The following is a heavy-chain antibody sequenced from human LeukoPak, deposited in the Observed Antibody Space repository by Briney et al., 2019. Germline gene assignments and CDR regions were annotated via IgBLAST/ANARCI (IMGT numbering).Heavy chain of an antibody. CDR3: ARGGAARPDY. CDR2: ISYDGSDK. J-gene: IGHJ4*02. V-gene: IGHV3-30*03. Sequence: GGSLRLSCEASGFTFSSYWMNWVRQPPGKGLEWVAVISYDGSDKYYADSVKGRFTIPRDNAQSTLYLQMNSLRVEDTAMYYCARGGAARPDYWGQGTLVTVSS. D-gene: IGHD6-6*01. CDR1: GFTFSSYW.